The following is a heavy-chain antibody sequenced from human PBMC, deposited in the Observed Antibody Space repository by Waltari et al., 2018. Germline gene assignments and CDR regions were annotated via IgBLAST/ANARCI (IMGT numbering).Heavy chain of an antibody. D-gene: IGHD3-3*01. CDR1: GGSFSGYY. CDR3: ARGPLRFLEWLYGDDAFDI. Sequence: QVQLQQWGAGLLKPSETLSLTCAVYGGSFSGYYWSWIRQPPGKGLEWIGEINHSGSTNYNPSLKSRVTISVDTSKNQFSLKLSSVTAADTAVYYCARGPLRFLEWLYGDDAFDIWGQGTMVTVSS. V-gene: IGHV4-34*01. J-gene: IGHJ3*02. CDR2: INHSGST.